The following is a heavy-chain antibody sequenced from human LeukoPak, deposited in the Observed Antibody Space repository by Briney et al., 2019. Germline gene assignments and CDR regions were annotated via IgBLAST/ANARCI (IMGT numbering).Heavy chain of an antibody. CDR2: ISYDGSNK. D-gene: IGHD3-9*01. V-gene: IGHV3-30*04. J-gene: IGHJ4*02. Sequence: GRCLRLSCAASGFTFSSYAIDWVRQAPGKGLEWMAVISYDGSNKYYADSVKGRFTISRDNSKNTLYLQMNSLRAEDTAVYYCAKEGKYFDWLLSSYFDYWGQGTLVTVSS. CDR3: AKEGKYFDWLLSSYFDY. CDR1: GFTFSSYA.